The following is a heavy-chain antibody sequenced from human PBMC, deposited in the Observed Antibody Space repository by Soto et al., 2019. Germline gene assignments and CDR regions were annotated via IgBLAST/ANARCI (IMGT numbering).Heavy chain of an antibody. J-gene: IGHJ4*02. Sequence: QVQLVESGGGVVQPGRSLRLSCAASGFTFNSYGMHWVRQGPGNGLEWVAFISFQGTNDYYAEAVKGRFTISKDYSKKTLFLQMNSLRADDTAMYYCVKLMFDHDSSGFSGDYWGQGTLVTVS. CDR2: ISFQGTND. V-gene: IGHV3-30*18. D-gene: IGHD3-22*01. CDR3: VKLMFDHDSSGFSGDY. CDR1: GFTFNSYG.